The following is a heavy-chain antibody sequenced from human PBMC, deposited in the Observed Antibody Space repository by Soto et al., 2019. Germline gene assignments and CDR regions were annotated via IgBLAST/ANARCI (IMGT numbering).Heavy chain of an antibody. Sequence: ASETLSLTCAVSGGSVSRGPYYYSWIRQPPGKGLEWIGYIYFSGSTNYNPSLKSRVTISLDTSKNQFSLKLSSVTAADTAVYYCARGGTTMVLGPVDYWGQGILVTVSS. CDR1: GGSVSRGPYY. V-gene: IGHV4-61*01. CDR3: ARGGTTMVLGPVDY. J-gene: IGHJ4*02. CDR2: IYFSGST. D-gene: IGHD5-18*01.